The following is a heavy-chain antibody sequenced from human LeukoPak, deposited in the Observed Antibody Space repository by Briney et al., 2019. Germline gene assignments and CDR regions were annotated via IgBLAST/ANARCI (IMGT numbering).Heavy chain of an antibody. J-gene: IGHJ4*02. Sequence: SETLSLTCGVSGGSVINTNWWTLVRQPPGKGLEWIGEVHLDGRTNYNTSLERRLTMSVDVSENQVSLKLTSVTAADPAVYYCAREGGFYRPLDYSGQGTLVTVSS. V-gene: IGHV4-4*02. CDR2: VHLDGRT. CDR1: GGSVINTNW. CDR3: AREGGFYRPLDY. D-gene: IGHD3-3*01.